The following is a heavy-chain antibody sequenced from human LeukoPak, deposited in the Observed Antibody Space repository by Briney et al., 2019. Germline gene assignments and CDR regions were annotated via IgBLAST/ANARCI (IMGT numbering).Heavy chain of an antibody. CDR3: ATTFRDSSGYYHYFDY. CDR1: GYSFTTYW. V-gene: IGHV5-51*01. J-gene: IGHJ4*02. CDR2: IYPDDSDT. D-gene: IGHD3-22*01. Sequence: GESLKISCETSGYSFTTYWIGWVRQRPGTGLEWVGAIYPDDSDTRYSPSFQGQVAISADRSIRTAYLKWNSLKASDTGMYYCATTFRDSSGYYHYFDYWGQGTLATVSS.